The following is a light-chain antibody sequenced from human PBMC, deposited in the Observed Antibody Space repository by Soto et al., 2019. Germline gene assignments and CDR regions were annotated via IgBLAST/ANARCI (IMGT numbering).Light chain of an antibody. V-gene: IGKV3-20*01. J-gene: IGKJ1*01. CDR1: QSVSNNY. CDR3: QQYGSSPRT. Sequence: ELVLTQSPGTLSLSPGERAILSCRASQSVSNNYLAWYRQKPGQAPSLLIYGASSRATGIPDRFSGSGSGTDFTLTISRLEPEDFAVYYCQQYGSSPRTFGQGTKVDIK. CDR2: GAS.